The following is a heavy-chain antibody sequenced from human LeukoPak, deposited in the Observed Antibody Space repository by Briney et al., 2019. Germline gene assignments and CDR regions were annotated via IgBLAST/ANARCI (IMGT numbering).Heavy chain of an antibody. J-gene: IGHJ4*02. CDR1: GGSISTYY. Sequence: SETLSLTCTVSGGSISTYYWSWIRQPAGKGLQWIGRIYSDGSVKYNPSLKSRVTMSVDTSKNQFSLKMTSVTAADTAVYFCARGSPTYFTTWDFDYWGQGALVTVSS. CDR2: IYSDGSV. D-gene: IGHD1-26*01. CDR3: ARGSPTYFTTWDFDY. V-gene: IGHV4-4*07.